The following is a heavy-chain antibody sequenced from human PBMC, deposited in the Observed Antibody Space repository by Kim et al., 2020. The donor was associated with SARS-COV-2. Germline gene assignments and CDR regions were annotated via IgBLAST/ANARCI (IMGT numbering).Heavy chain of an antibody. CDR1: GFTFSSYG. CDR2: ISYDGSNK. CDR3: AKDSTHSWIAVADNFDY. D-gene: IGHD6-19*01. V-gene: IGHV3-30*18. Sequence: GGSLRLSCAASGFTFSSYGMHWVRQAPGKGLEWVAVISYDGSNKYYADSVKGRFTISRDNSKNTLYLQMNSLRAEDTAVYYCAKDSTHSWIAVADNFDYWGQGTLVTVSS. J-gene: IGHJ4*02.